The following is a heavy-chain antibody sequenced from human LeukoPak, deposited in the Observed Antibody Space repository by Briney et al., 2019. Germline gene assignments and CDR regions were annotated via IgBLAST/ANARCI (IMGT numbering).Heavy chain of an antibody. CDR3: ARIYDSSGYYPFDY. V-gene: IGHV3-30*04. Sequence: GGSLRLSCAASGFTFSIYAMHWVRQAPGEGLEWVAVISYDGSNKYYADSVKGRFIISRDNSKNTLYLQMNSLRAEDTAVYYCARIYDSSGYYPFDYWGQGTLVTVSS. D-gene: IGHD3-22*01. CDR1: GFTFSIYA. J-gene: IGHJ4*02. CDR2: ISYDGSNK.